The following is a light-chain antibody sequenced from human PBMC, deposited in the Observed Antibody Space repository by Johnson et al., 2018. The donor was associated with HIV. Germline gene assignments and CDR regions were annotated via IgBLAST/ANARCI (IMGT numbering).Light chain of an antibody. Sequence: QPVLTQPPSVSAAPGQKVTISCSGSSSNIGNHYVSWYQHLPGTAPKLLIYENNKRPSGIPDRFSGSTSGTSATLDITGLQAGDEADYYCGTWVSSVGAPYVFGTGTTITVL. V-gene: IGLV1-51*02. CDR2: ENN. J-gene: IGLJ1*01. CDR1: SSNIGNHY. CDR3: GTWVSSVGAPYV.